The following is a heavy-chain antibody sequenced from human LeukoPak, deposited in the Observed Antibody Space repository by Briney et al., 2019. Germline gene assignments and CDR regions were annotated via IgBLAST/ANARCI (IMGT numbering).Heavy chain of an antibody. D-gene: IGHD3-10*01. CDR2: INHSGST. Sequence: RTSETLSLTCAVYGGSFSGYYWSWIRQPPGKGLEWIGEINHSGSTNYNPSLKSRVTISVDTSKNQFSLKLSSVTAADTAVYYCARGLVTMVRGVISSNWFDPWGQGTLVTVSS. CDR1: GGSFSGYY. J-gene: IGHJ5*02. V-gene: IGHV4-34*01. CDR3: ARGLVTMVRGVISSNWFDP.